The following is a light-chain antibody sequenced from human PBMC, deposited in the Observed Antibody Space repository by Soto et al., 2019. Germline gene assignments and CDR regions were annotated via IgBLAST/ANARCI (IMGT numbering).Light chain of an antibody. V-gene: IGKV1-39*01. J-gene: IGKJ1*01. CDR1: QNIRSY. Sequence: DIQMTQSPSSLSASVGDRVTITCRASQNIRSYLNWYQQKPGKAPKVLIFAASTLKSGVPSRFSGSGSGTDFTLIINSLQPEDFGTYYCQQSYSTPWGFGQGTKVEFK. CDR3: QQSYSTPWG. CDR2: AAS.